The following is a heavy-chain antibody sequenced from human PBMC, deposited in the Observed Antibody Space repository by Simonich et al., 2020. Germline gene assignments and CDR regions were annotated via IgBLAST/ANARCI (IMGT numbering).Heavy chain of an antibody. J-gene: IGHJ3*02. CDR3: AKDLYYYGTSPWNAFDI. D-gene: IGHD3-10*01. V-gene: IGHV3-30*02. CDR2: IWFDGSNK. CDR1: GFTFSSYG. Sequence: VQLLESGGGLVQPGGSLRLSCAASGFTFSSYGMHWVRQAPGKGLEWVEVIWFDGSNKYYADSVKCRFTIARDNSKNTLYLQMNSLRAEDTAMYYCAKDLYYYGTSPWNAFDIWGQGTMVTVSS.